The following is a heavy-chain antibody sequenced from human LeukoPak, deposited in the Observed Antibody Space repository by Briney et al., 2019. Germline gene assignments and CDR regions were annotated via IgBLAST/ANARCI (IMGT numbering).Heavy chain of an antibody. CDR3: AREFVVVIAIKGAYYFDY. D-gene: IGHD2-21*01. CDR2: ISYDGSNK. J-gene: IGHJ4*02. V-gene: IGHV3-30-3*01. Sequence: GGSLRLSCAASGFTFSSYAMHWVRQAPGKGLEWVAVISYDGSNKYYADSVKGRFTISRDNSKNTLYLQMNSLRAEDTAVYYCAREFVVVIAIKGAYYFDYRGQGTLVTVSP. CDR1: GFTFSSYA.